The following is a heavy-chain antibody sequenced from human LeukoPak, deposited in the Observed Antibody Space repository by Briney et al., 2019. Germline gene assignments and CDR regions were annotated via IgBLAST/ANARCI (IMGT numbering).Heavy chain of an antibody. Sequence: GGSLRLSCAASGFTFNNYAMSWVRRALGKGVEWVSSISGSSAKTYYADSVKGRFTISRDNAKNSLYLQMNSLRAEDTAVYYCARDRGIAAAGTFDYWGQGTLVTVSS. V-gene: IGHV3-21*01. CDR2: ISGSSAKT. J-gene: IGHJ4*02. CDR1: GFTFNNYA. D-gene: IGHD6-13*01. CDR3: ARDRGIAAAGTFDY.